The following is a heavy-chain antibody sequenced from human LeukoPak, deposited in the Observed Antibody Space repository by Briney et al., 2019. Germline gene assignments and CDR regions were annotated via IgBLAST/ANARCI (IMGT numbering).Heavy chain of an antibody. V-gene: IGHV3-11*06. Sequence: GGSLRLSCAASGFTFSDYYMSWISQAPGKGLEWVSSISGSSSYIYYADSVKGRFTISRDNAKNSLYLQMNSLRAGDTALYYCARADSNIAARRIGFDYWGQGTLVTVSS. CDR3: ARADSNIAARRIGFDY. J-gene: IGHJ4*02. CDR1: GFTFSDYY. CDR2: ISGSSSYI. D-gene: IGHD6-6*01.